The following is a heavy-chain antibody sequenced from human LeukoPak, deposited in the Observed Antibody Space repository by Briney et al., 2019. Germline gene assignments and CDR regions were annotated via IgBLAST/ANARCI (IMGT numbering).Heavy chain of an antibody. J-gene: IGHJ4*02. V-gene: IGHV1-69*06. CDR3: ATGRFGEFEYYFDY. CDR1: GGTFSSYA. CDR2: IIPIFGTA. Sequence: GASVKVSCKASGGTFSSYAISWVRQAPGQGLEWMGGIIPIFGTANYAQKFQGRVTMTEDTSTDTAYMELSSLRSEDTAVYYCATGRFGEFEYYFDYWGQGTLVTVSS. D-gene: IGHD3-10*01.